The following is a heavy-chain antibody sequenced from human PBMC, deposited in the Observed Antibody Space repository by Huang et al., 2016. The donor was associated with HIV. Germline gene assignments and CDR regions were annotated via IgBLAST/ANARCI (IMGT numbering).Heavy chain of an antibody. V-gene: IGHV7-4-1*02. Sequence: QVQLVQSGSELKKPGASVNVSCKAYGSIFTNYGGHWVRKAPGQGLAWMGWLNTNTGSPRYAQGFTGPFGHSVDTSVNTAYLQISSLKAEDRAIYYCVRVRRVTDTHCVADCNTLEIFDIWGQGTMVTVSA. CDR2: LNTNTGSP. CDR3: VRVRRVTDTHCVADCNTLEIFDI. D-gene: IGHD2-21*02. J-gene: IGHJ3*02. CDR1: GSIFTNYG.